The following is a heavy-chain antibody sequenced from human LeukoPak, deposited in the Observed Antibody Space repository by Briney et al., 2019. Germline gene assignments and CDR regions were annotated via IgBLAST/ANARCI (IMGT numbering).Heavy chain of an antibody. CDR1: GGSISSSYW. CDR3: ARVWSGYYYGSGSSMDV. Sequence: SETLSLTCGVSGGSISSSYWWSWVRQPPGKGLEWIGEIYHSGSTNYNPSLKSRVTISMDKSKNQFSLNLSSVTAADTAVYYCARVWSGYYYGSGSSMDVWGKGTTVTVSS. CDR2: IYHSGST. J-gene: IGHJ6*04. V-gene: IGHV4-4*02. D-gene: IGHD3-10*01.